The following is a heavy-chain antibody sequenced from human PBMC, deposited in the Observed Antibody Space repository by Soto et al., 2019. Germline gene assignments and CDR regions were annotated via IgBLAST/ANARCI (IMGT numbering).Heavy chain of an antibody. D-gene: IGHD6-6*01. V-gene: IGHV3-23*01. J-gene: IGHJ4*02. Sequence: EVQLLESGGGLVQPGGSLRLSCAASGFTFTTYAMTWVRQAPGKGLEWVSAISGSGGSTYYADSVQGRFTISRDNSKSTLFLQMNSLRAEDTAVYYCAKNWDTTFSSSSHWGQGTLVTVSS. CDR1: GFTFTTYA. CDR2: ISGSGGST. CDR3: AKNWDTTFSSSSH.